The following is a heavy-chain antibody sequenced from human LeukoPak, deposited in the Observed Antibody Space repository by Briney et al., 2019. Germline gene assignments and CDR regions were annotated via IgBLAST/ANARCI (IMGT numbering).Heavy chain of an antibody. CDR3: ASIQDSSGYYPPG. J-gene: IGHJ4*02. D-gene: IGHD3-22*01. V-gene: IGHV3-9*01. Sequence: PGGSLRLSCAASGFTFDDYAMHWVRQAPGKGLEWVSGISWNSGSIGYADSVKGRFTISRDNAKNSLYLQMNSLRAEDTALYYCASIQDSSGYYPPGWGQGTLVTVSS. CDR2: ISWNSGSI. CDR1: GFTFDDYA.